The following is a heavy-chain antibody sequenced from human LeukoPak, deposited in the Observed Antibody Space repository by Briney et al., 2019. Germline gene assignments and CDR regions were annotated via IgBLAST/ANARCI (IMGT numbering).Heavy chain of an antibody. CDR3: ARLSAIAPVATYYYHSMDV. D-gene: IGHD2-2*01. J-gene: IGHJ6*03. Sequence: SETLSLTCTVSGVSMSAYYWSWIRLPPGKGLEWIGYIHYSGGINYNPSLKSRAAISIDTSNMQFSLKLNSATAADTAVYYCARLSAIAPVATYYYHSMDVWGKGTTVIVSS. V-gene: IGHV4-59*01. CDR1: GVSMSAYY. CDR2: IHYSGGI.